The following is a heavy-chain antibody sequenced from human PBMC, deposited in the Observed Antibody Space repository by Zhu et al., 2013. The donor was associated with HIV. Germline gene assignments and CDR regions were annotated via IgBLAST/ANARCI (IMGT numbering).Heavy chain of an antibody. CDR1: GGSISSYY. D-gene: IGHD3-22*01. CDR3: ARETSSGYTFDH. J-gene: IGHJ4*02. Sequence: QVQLQESGPGLVKPSETLSLTCTVSGGSISSYYWSWIRQPPGKGLEWIGYIYSSGSTEYNPSLKSRVTMSVDTSKSQFSLKLTSVTAADTAMYYCARETSSGYTFDHWGQGTLVTVSS. V-gene: IGHV4-59*01. CDR2: IYSSGST.